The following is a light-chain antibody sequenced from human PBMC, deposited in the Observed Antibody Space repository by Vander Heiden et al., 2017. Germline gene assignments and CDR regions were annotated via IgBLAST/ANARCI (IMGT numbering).Light chain of an antibody. CDR1: SSNIGNNY. V-gene: IGLV1-51*02. CDR2: ENN. J-gene: IGLJ1*01. CDR3: GTWDSSRSALYV. Sequence: QSVLTQPPSVSAAPGQKVTVSCSGSSSNIGNNYVSWYQQLPETAPKLLIYENNKRPSGSPDRFSGSKSGTSATLGITGLQTGDEADYYCGTWDSSRSALYVFGTGTKVTVL.